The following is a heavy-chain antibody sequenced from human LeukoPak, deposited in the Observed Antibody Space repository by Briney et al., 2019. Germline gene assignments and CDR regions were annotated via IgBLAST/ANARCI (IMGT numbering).Heavy chain of an antibody. CDR1: GFTFSSYG. D-gene: IGHD4-23*01. CDR3: ARDRYGGNSPFDY. CDR2: ISYDGSNK. Sequence: GGSLRLSCAASGFTFSSYGMHWVRQAPGKGLEWVAVISYDGSNKYYADSVKGRFTISRDNSKNTLYLQMNSLRAEDTAVYYCARDRYGGNSPFDYWGQGALVTVSS. V-gene: IGHV3-30*03. J-gene: IGHJ4*02.